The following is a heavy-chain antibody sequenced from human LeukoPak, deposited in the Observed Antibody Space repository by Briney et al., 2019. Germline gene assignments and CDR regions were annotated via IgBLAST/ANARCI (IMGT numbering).Heavy chain of an antibody. CDR1: GFIFSTYD. CDR2: IDPDGSHQ. Sequence: GGSLRLSCAASGFIFSTYDMHWVRQAPGKGLEWVANIDPDGSHQYYVDSVKGRFTISKDNAKNSLYLQMNSLRAEDTAVYYCARDGGRREDYWGQGALVTVSS. D-gene: IGHD2-15*01. V-gene: IGHV3-7*01. J-gene: IGHJ4*02. CDR3: ARDGGRREDY.